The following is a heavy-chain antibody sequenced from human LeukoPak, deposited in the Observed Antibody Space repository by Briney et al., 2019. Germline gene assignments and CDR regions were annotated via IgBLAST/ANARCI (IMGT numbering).Heavy chain of an antibody. J-gene: IGHJ4*02. Sequence: PGGSLRLSCAASGFTLSSYAMSWVRQGPGKGLEWVSAISVSGNTYHADSVKGRFTISRDSSKNTLYLQMNSLRAEDTAVYYCAYYHVNEEPPTFWGQGTLVTVSS. CDR1: GFTLSSYA. D-gene: IGHD1-1*01. CDR2: ISVSGNT. V-gene: IGHV3-23*01. CDR3: AYYHVNEEPPTF.